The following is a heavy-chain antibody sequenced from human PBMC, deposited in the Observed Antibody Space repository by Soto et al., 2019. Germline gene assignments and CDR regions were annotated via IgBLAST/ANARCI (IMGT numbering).Heavy chain of an antibody. CDR1: GFTFSSYA. CDR2: ISYDGSNK. CDR3: ARAHDYGDYLGY. D-gene: IGHD4-17*01. J-gene: IGHJ4*02. V-gene: IGHV3-30-3*01. Sequence: GSLRLSCAASGFTFSSYAMHWVRQAPGKGLEWVAVISYDGSNKYYADPVKGRFTISRDNSKNTLYLQMNSLRAEDTAVYYCARAHDYGDYLGYWGQGTLVTVSS.